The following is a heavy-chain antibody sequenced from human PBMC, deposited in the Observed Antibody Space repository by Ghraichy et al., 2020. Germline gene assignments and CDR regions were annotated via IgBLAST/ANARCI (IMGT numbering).Heavy chain of an antibody. Sequence: GGSLRLSCAASRFNFSNYAMTWVRQAPGKGLEWVSAISGSGGSTYYADSGKGRFTISRDNSKNTLYLQMNSLRAEDTAVYYCAKLFPRIVVVPAAGKDVWGQGTTVTVSS. J-gene: IGHJ6*01. D-gene: IGHD2-2*01. CDR1: RFNFSNYA. CDR2: ISGSGGST. CDR3: AKLFPRIVVVPAAGKDV. V-gene: IGHV3-23*01.